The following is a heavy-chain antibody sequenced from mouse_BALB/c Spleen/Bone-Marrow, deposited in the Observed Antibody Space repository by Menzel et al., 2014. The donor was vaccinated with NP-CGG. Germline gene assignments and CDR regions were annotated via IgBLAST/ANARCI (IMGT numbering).Heavy chain of an antibody. V-gene: IGHV14-3*02. Sequence: VHVKQSGAELVEPGASVKLSCTASGFNIKDTYMHWVKQRPEQGLEWIGRIDPANGNTKYDPKFQGKATITADTSSNTAHLQLSSLTSEDTAVYYCATYYRYDRRFAYWGQGTLVTVSA. CDR3: ATYYRYDRRFAY. CDR1: GFNIKDTY. CDR2: IDPANGNT. D-gene: IGHD2-14*01. J-gene: IGHJ3*01.